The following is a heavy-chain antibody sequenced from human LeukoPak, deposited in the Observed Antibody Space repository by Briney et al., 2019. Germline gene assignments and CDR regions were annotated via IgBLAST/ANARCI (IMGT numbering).Heavy chain of an antibody. CDR2: ISSSSSYI. J-gene: IGHJ3*02. D-gene: IGHD3-3*01. V-gene: IGHV3-21*01. Sequence: GGSLRLSCAASGFTFSSYGMSWVRQAPGKGLEWVSSISSSSSYIYYADSVKGRFTISRDNAKNSLYLQMNSLRAEDTAVYYCARVDTVFGVVTSDAFDIWGQGTMVTVSS. CDR3: ARVDTVFGVVTSDAFDI. CDR1: GFTFSSYG.